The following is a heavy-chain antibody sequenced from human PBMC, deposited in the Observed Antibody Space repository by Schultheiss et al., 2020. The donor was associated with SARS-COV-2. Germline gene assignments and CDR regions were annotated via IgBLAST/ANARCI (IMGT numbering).Heavy chain of an antibody. Sequence: SETLSLTCTVSGGSISSYYWSWIRQPPGKGLEWIGYIYYSGSTNYNPSLKSRVTISVDTSKNQFSLKLSSVTAADTAVYYCAKDRGLGLRPFDYWGQGTLVTVS. CDR1: GGSISSYY. CDR2: IYYSGST. D-gene: IGHD3-10*01. CDR3: AKDRGLGLRPFDY. J-gene: IGHJ4*02. V-gene: IGHV4-59*12.